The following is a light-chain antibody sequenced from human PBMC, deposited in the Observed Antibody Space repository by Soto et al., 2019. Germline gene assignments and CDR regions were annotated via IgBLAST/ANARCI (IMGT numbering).Light chain of an antibody. CDR3: QQYNSYPT. CDR1: QSTSSW. J-gene: IGKJ1*01. CDR2: DAS. Sequence: DIQMTQSPSTLSASVGDRVTITCRASQSTSSWLAWYQQKPGKAPKLLIYDASSLESGVPSRFSGSGSGTEFTLTISSLQPDDFATYYCQQYNSYPTFGQGTKVDIK. V-gene: IGKV1-5*01.